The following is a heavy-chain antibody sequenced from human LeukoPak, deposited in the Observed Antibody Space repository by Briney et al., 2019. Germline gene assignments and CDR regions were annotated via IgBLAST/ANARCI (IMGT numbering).Heavy chain of an antibody. V-gene: IGHV4-34*01. J-gene: IGHJ5*02. CDR2: INHSGST. CDR3: ARGSITMVRGVIIRSRWFDP. CDR1: GGSFSGYY. Sequence: SETLSLTCAVYGGSFSGYYWSWVRQPPGKGLEWIGEINHSGSTNYNPSLKSRVTISVDTSKNQFSLKLSSVTVADTAVYYCARGSITMVRGVIIRSRWFDPWGQGTLVTVS. D-gene: IGHD3-10*01.